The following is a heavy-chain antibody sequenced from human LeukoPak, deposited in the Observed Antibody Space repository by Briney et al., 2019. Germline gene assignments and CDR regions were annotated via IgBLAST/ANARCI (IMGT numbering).Heavy chain of an antibody. Sequence: ASVKVSCKASGYTFTGYYMHWVRQAPGQGLEWMGWINPNSGGTNYAQKFQGWVTMTRDTSISTAYMELSRLRSDDTVVYYCARDRHYGDYSGDYSGMDVWGKGTTVTVSS. CDR2: INPNSGGT. CDR1: GYTFTGYY. V-gene: IGHV1-2*04. CDR3: ARDRHYGDYSGDYSGMDV. J-gene: IGHJ6*04. D-gene: IGHD4-17*01.